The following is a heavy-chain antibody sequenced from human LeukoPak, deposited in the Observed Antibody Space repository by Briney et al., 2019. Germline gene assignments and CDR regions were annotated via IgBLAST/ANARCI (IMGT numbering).Heavy chain of an antibody. CDR2: INHSGSI. CDR3: ARDSSNYALDY. D-gene: IGHD4-11*01. V-gene: IGHV4-34*01. CDR1: DGSFSGYY. J-gene: IGHJ4*02. Sequence: PSETLSLTCAVYDGSFSGYYWSWIRQPPGKGPEWSGEINHSGSINYNPSLKSRVTISVDTSKNQFSLILSSVTAADTALYYCARDSSNYALDYWGQGTLVTASS.